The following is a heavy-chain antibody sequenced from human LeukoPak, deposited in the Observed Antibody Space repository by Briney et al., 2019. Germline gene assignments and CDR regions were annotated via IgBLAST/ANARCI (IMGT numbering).Heavy chain of an antibody. Sequence: SSETLSLTCAVYGGSFSGYYWSWIRQPPGKGLEWIGEINHSGSTNYNPSLKSRVTISVDTSKNQFSLKLSSVTAADTAVYYCARRYCSGGSCYLYFDYWGQGTLVTVSS. D-gene: IGHD2-15*01. J-gene: IGHJ4*02. V-gene: IGHV4-34*01. CDR3: ARRYCSGGSCYLYFDY. CDR2: INHSGST. CDR1: GGSFSGYY.